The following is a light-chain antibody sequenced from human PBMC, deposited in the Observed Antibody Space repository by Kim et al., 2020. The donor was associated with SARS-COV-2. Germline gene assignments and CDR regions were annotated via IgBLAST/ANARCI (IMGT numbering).Light chain of an antibody. J-gene: IGKJ2*01. V-gene: IGKV3-15*01. Sequence: EIVMTQSPATLSVSPGERATLSCRASQNVNSNLAWYQQKPGQPPRLLIYGATSRATGIPVRFSGSGSGTEFTLTISSLQSEDFAVYYCQQYNNWPPAYTFGQGTKLEIK. CDR3: QQYNNWPPAYT. CDR2: GAT. CDR1: QNVNSN.